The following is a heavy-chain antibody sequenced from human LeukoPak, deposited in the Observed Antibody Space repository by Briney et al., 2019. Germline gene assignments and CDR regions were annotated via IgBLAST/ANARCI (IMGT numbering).Heavy chain of an antibody. V-gene: IGHV3-23*01. J-gene: IGHJ4*02. CDR3: AKDRHCSGGSCYFDF. D-gene: IGHD2-15*01. CDR2: ISGSGGST. CDR1: GFTFSSYA. Sequence: GGSLRLSCAASGFTFSSYAMSWVRQAPGKGLEWVSAISGSGGSTYYADSVKGRFTISRDNSKNTLYLQMNSLRAEDTAVYYCAKDRHCSGGSCYFDFWAQGTLVTVSS.